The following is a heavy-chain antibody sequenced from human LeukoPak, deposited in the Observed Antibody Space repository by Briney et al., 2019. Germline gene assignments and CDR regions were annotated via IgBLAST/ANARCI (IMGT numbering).Heavy chain of an antibody. CDR1: GYTFTSWF. D-gene: IGHD1-26*01. CDR2: IKPRDGGT. Sequence: ASVKVSCKPSGYTFTSWFMHWVRQAPGQGLEWMGLIKPRDGGTIYAEKFQGRVTLTGDTATSTFYMALCSLRSEDTAVYFCVRGDSGSYSYWGQGTLVTVSS. V-gene: IGHV1-46*01. J-gene: IGHJ4*02. CDR3: VRGDSGSYSY.